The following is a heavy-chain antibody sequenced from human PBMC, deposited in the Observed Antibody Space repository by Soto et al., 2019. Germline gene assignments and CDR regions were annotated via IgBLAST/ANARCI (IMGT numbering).Heavy chain of an antibody. CDR1: GGSISSYY. CDR2: IYYSGST. Sequence: SETLSLTCTVSGGSISSYYWSWIRQPPGKGLEWIGYIYYSGSTNYNPSLKSRVTISVDTSKNQFSLKLSSLTAADTAVYYCARAHFGVVMDYWGQGTLVTVS. CDR3: ARAHFGVVMDY. D-gene: IGHD3-3*01. J-gene: IGHJ4*02. V-gene: IGHV4-59*01.